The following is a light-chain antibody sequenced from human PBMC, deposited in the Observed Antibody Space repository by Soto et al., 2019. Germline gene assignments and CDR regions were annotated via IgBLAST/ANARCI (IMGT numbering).Light chain of an antibody. CDR3: QKYYSSPFT. J-gene: IGKJ3*01. CDR2: VAS. Sequence: DIQMTQSPSSLSASVGDRVTITCRASQGIANYLAWYQQKPGKVPKLLIYVASTLQSGVPSRFSGNGSGTDFTLTISSLQPEYLATYYFQKYYSSPFTFGPGTKVHIK. CDR1: QGIANY. V-gene: IGKV1-27*01.